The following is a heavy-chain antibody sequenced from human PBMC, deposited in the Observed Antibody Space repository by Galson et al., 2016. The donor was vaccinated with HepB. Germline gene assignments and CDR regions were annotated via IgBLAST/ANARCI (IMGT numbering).Heavy chain of an antibody. Sequence: SLRLSCAASGFNFSTYGMHWVRQAPGKGLEWVAVIWYDGSGKNFADSVKGRFTISRDNSKNTLYLQMNSLRVEDTALYFCSTTGRQLVPSAFDVWGQGTIVTVSS. CDR1: GFNFSTYG. J-gene: IGHJ3*01. V-gene: IGHV3-33*01. D-gene: IGHD3-10*01. CDR3: STTGRQLVPSAFDV. CDR2: IWYDGSGK.